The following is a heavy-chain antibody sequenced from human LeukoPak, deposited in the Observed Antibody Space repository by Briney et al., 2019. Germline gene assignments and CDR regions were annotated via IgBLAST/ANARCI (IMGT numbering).Heavy chain of an antibody. D-gene: IGHD2-2*02. CDR2: ISYDGSNK. CDR1: GFTFSSYA. CDR3: AREYQLLYTPFDY. Sequence: GGSLRLSCAASGFTFSSYAMHWVRQAPGKGLEWVAVISYDGSNKYYADSVTGRFTISRDNSKNTLYLQMNSLRAEDTAVYYCAREYQLLYTPFDYWGQGTLVTVSS. J-gene: IGHJ4*02. V-gene: IGHV3-30-3*01.